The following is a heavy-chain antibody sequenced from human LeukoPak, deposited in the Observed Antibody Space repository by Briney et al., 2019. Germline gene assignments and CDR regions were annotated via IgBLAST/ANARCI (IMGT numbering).Heavy chain of an antibody. CDR2: ISWNSGSI. D-gene: IGHD3-22*01. V-gene: IGHV3-9*01. CDR3: AKFWALGSSGYYPDAFDI. CDR1: GFTFDDYA. Sequence: GRSLRLSCAASGFTFDDYAMHWVRQAPGKGLEWVSGISWNSGSIGYADSVKGRFTISRDNAKNSLYLQMNSLRAEDTALYYCAKFWALGSSGYYPDAFDIWGQGTMVTVSS. J-gene: IGHJ3*02.